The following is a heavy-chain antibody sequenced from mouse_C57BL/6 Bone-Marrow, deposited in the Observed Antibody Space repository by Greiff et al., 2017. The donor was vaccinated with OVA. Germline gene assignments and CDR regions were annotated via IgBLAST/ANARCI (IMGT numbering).Heavy chain of an antibody. CDR1: GFNIKNTY. J-gene: IGHJ4*01. D-gene: IGHD2-1*01. CDR2: IDPANGNT. Sequence: EVNVVESVAELVRPGASVKLSCTASGFNIKNTYMHWVKQRPEQGLEWIGRIDPANGNTKYAPKFQGKATITADTSSNTAYLQLSSLTSEDTAIYYCARTIYYGNYVVDYYAMDYWGQGTSVTVSS. V-gene: IGHV14-3*01. CDR3: ARTIYYGNYVVDYYAMDY.